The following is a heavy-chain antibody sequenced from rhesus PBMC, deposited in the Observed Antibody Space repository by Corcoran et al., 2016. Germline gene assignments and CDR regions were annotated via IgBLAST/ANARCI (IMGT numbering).Heavy chain of an antibody. V-gene: IGHV3-136*01. CDR2: IIGGSSYI. D-gene: IGHD2-15*01. CDR1: GFTFSSYG. J-gene: IGHJ5-2*02. CDR3: TSDLTARGSLDV. Sequence: EVWLAESGGGLVQPGGSLRLSCAASGFTFSSYGMSRVRQAQGKGLEWVSFIIGGSSYIFYGDSVKGRFTISRDNAKNSLSLQMNSLRAEDTAVYYCTSDLTARGSLDVWGRGVLVTVSS.